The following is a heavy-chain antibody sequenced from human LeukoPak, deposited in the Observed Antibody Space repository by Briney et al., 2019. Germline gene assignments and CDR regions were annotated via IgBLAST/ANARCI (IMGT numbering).Heavy chain of an antibody. D-gene: IGHD5-18*01. CDR2: ISSSSSYI. J-gene: IGHJ4*02. V-gene: IGHV3-21*01. CDR3: ARDGDSYGLVDY. CDR1: GFTFSSYS. Sequence: SGGSLRLSCAASGFTFSSYSMNWVRQAPGKGLEWVSSISSSSSYIYYADSVKGRSTISRDNARNSLYLQMNSLRAEDTAVYYCARDGDSYGLVDYWGQGTLVTVSS.